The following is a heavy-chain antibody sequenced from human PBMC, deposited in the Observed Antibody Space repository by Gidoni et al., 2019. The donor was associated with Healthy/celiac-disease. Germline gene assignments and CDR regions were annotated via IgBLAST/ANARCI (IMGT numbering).Heavy chain of an antibody. CDR3: ASEGYCSSTSCSDDAFDI. CDR1: GYTFTSYA. Sequence: QVQLVQSGAEVKKPGASVKVSCKASGYTFTSYAMHWVRQAPGQRLEWMGWINVGNVNTKYSQKCQGRVTMTRDTSASTAYMERSSLRAEDTAVYYCASEGYCSSTSCSDDAFDIWGQGTRVTVSS. CDR2: INVGNVNT. D-gene: IGHD2-2*01. V-gene: IGHV1-3*01. J-gene: IGHJ3*02.